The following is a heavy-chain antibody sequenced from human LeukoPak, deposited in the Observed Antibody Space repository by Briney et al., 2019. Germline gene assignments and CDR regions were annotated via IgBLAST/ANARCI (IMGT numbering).Heavy chain of an antibody. Sequence: SETLSLTCAVYGGSFSGYYWSWIRQPPGKGLEWIGEINHSGSTNYNPSLKSRVTISVDMSKNQFSLKLSSVTAADTAVYYCAGRTGGYCSSTSCHGPNWFDPWGQGTLVTVSS. V-gene: IGHV4-34*01. CDR1: GGSFSGYY. CDR2: INHSGST. CDR3: AGRTGGYCSSTSCHGPNWFDP. J-gene: IGHJ5*02. D-gene: IGHD2-2*01.